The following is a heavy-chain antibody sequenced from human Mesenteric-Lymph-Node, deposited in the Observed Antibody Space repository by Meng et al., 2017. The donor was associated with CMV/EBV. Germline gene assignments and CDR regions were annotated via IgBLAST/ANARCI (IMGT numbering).Heavy chain of an antibody. J-gene: IGHJ4*02. D-gene: IGHD3-3*01. V-gene: IGHV1-18*01. CDR3: ARDYYSPPPGVVTGVGY. CDR1: GYTFTSYD. CDR2: ISAYNGNT. Sequence: ASVKVSCKASGYTFTSYDINWVRQATGQGLEWMGWISAYNGNTNYAQKLQGRVTMTTDTSTSTAYMELRSLRSDDTAVYYCARDYYSPPPGVVTGVGYWGQGTLVTVSS.